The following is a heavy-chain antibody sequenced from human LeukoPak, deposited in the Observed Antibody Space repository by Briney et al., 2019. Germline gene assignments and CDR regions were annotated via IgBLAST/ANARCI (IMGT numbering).Heavy chain of an antibody. V-gene: IGHV6-1*01. J-gene: IGHJ4*02. Sequence: SQTLSLTCAISGDSVSSSRAAWNWIRQSPSRGLEWLGRTYYRSKWYNDYAVSVKSRITINPDTSKNQFSLLLNSVTPEDTAVYYCARGYCSSTTCSVDYWGQGTLVTVSS. CDR3: ARGYCSSTTCSVDY. CDR2: TYYRSKWYN. D-gene: IGHD2-2*01. CDR1: GDSVSSSRAA.